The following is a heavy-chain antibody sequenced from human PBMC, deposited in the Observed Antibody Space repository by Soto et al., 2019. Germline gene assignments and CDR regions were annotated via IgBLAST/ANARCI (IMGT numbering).Heavy chain of an antibody. J-gene: IGHJ4*02. Sequence: QVQLQESGPGLVKPSETLSLTCTVSGDSIGSYYWSWIRQPPGKGLEWVGCIFYTGSTNYNPSLKSRVTISVDTSKNQFSLNLSSVTTADTAVYYCAREGTYYDILTGYYIYFDYWGQGRLVTVSS. D-gene: IGHD3-9*01. V-gene: IGHV4-59*01. CDR1: GDSIGSYY. CDR3: AREGTYYDILTGYYIYFDY. CDR2: IFYTGST.